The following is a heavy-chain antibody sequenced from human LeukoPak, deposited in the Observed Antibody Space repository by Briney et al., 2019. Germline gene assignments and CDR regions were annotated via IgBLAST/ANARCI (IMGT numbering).Heavy chain of an antibody. V-gene: IGHV4-34*01. J-gene: IGHJ4*02. D-gene: IGHD1/OR15-1a*01. CDR1: GVSFSGYY. Sequence: PSETLSRTCAAYGVSFSGYYWSWIRQSPGTGLEWIGEVNDRGTTNYNPNLKSRVTTSVVTSSNQFSLKLTSVTAADTAIYFCATRRGGPYPYYFDHWDQGALVTVSS. CDR3: ATRRGGPYPYYFDH. CDR2: VNDRGTT.